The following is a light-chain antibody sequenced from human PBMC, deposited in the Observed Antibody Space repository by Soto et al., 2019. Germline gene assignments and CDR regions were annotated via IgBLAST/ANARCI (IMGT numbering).Light chain of an antibody. CDR1: SSDVGSYNF. J-gene: IGLJ2*01. Sequence: QSALTQPASGCGSAGQSITISRTGTSSDVGSYNFVSWYQQQPGKAPKQMIYEVSRRPSGVSNRFSGSKSGNTASLTISGLQAEDEADYYCCSYAGSSTLVFGGGTKLTVL. CDR3: CSYAGSSTLV. CDR2: EVS. V-gene: IGLV2-23*02.